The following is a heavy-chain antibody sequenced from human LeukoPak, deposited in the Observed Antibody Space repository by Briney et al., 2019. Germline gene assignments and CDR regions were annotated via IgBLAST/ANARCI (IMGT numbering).Heavy chain of an antibody. Sequence: SETLSLTCTVSGDSMTSSNHYWVWIRQPPGKGLEWIGSIYYGGSTYYNPSLKSRVTISQDTSKNQFSLKVNTVTAADTAVYHCARRSHCTGDSCYPVWGQGTTVTVSS. CDR1: GDSMTSSNHY. D-gene: IGHD2-15*01. V-gene: IGHV4-39*01. CDR2: IYYGGST. J-gene: IGHJ6*02. CDR3: ARRSHCTGDSCYPV.